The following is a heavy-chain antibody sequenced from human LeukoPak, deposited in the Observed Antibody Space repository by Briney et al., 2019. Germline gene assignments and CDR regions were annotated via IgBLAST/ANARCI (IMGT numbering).Heavy chain of an antibody. D-gene: IGHD2/OR15-2a*01. CDR2: ISSSGSGGNT. CDR1: GVTLSSYA. CDR3: ARGLSPHNWFDP. V-gene: IGHV3-23*01. Sequence: PGGSLRLSCAASGVTLSSYAMSWARQAPGKGLEWVSGISSSGSGGNTYYADSVKGRFTISRDNSENTLYLQMDSLRIEDTAVYYCARGLSPHNWFDPWGQGTLVTISS. J-gene: IGHJ5*02.